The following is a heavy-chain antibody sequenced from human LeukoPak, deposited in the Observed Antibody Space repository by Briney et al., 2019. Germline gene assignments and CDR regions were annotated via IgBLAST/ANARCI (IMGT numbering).Heavy chain of an antibody. J-gene: IGHJ4*02. Sequence: PGGSLRLSCTASGFTFSSYSMNWVRQAPGKGLEWVSSISSSSSYIYYADSVKGRFTISRDNAKNSLYLQMNSLRAEDTAVYYCARDSSRTAFDYWGQGTLVTVSS. CDR2: ISSSSSYI. D-gene: IGHD6-13*01. V-gene: IGHV3-21*01. CDR1: GFTFSSYS. CDR3: ARDSSRTAFDY.